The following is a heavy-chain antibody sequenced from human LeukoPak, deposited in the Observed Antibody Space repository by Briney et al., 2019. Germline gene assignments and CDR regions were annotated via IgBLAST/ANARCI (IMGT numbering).Heavy chain of an antibody. D-gene: IGHD4-17*01. Sequence: SSEPLSLTCAVSGGSISSGGYSWRWLRQPPGKGLEWIGYIYHSGSTYYHPSLKSRVTISVDRSKNQFSLKLSSVTAADTAVYYCARAVRYAFDIWGQGTMVTVSS. CDR2: IYHSGST. V-gene: IGHV4-30-2*01. CDR1: GGSISSGGYS. J-gene: IGHJ3*02. CDR3: ARAVRYAFDI.